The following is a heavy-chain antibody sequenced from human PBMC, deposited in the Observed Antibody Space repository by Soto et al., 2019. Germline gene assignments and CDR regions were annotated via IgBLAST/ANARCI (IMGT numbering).Heavy chain of an antibody. CDR1: GFTFSSYW. V-gene: IGHV3-74*01. J-gene: IGHJ4*02. D-gene: IGHD2-2*01. CDR3: ARSNPLGYCSSTSCYPFGY. Sequence: GGSLRLSCAASGFTFSSYWMHWVRQAPGKGLVWVSRINSDGSSTSYADSVKGRFTISRDNAKSTLYLQMNSLRAEDTAVYYCARSNPLGYCSSTSCYPFGYWGQGTLVTVSS. CDR2: INSDGSST.